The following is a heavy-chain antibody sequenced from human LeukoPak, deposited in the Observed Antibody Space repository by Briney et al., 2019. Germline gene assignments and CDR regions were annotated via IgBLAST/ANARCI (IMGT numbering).Heavy chain of an antibody. D-gene: IGHD1-1*01. CDR2: IKSKTDGGTT. Sequence: GGSLRLSCAASGFTFSSYWMSWVRQLPGKGLEWVGRIKSKTDGGTTDYAAPVKGRFTISRDDSKNTLNLQMGSLKTEDTAVYYCTTDWRYNWNADYWGQGTLVTVSS. CDR3: TTDWRYNWNADY. J-gene: IGHJ4*02. V-gene: IGHV3-15*01. CDR1: GFTFSSYW.